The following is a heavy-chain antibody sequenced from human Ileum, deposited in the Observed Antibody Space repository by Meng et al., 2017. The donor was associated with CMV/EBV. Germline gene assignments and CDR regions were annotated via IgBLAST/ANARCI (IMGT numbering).Heavy chain of an antibody. CDR2: IRSKANSYAT. CDR1: GFTFSGSA. D-gene: IGHD3-3*01. Sequence: GESLKISCAASGFTFSGSAMHWVRQASGKGLEWVGRIRSKANSYATAYAASVKGRFTISRDDSKNTAYLQMNSLKTEDTAVYYCTRRTDFWSGPYGMDVWGQGTTVTVSS. CDR3: TRRTDFWSGPYGMDV. V-gene: IGHV3-73*01. J-gene: IGHJ6*02.